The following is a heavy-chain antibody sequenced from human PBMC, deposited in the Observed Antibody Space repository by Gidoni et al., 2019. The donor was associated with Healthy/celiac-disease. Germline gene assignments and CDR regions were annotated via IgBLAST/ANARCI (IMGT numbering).Heavy chain of an antibody. D-gene: IGHD3-9*01. V-gene: IGHV3-33*01. CDR1: GFTSCSCG. J-gene: IGHJ5*02. CDR2: ILYDGSNK. Sequence: QVQLVESGGGVVQPGRSLRLSCAESGFTSCSCGMHWVRQATGKGLEWVVIILYDGSNKYYAYSVKGRFTIYRDNSKNTLYLQMNSLRAEDTAVYYCARRGNILTGYYSGDWFDPWGQGTLVTVSS. CDR3: ARRGNILTGYYSGDWFDP.